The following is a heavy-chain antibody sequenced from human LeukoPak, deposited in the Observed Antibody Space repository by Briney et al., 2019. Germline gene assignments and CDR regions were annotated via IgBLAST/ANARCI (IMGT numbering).Heavy chain of an antibody. CDR3: AKDPPGSYYVRSFFDY. Sequence: GGSLRLSCAASGFTFSSYAMSWVRQAPGKGLEWVSAISGSGGSTYYADSVKGRFTISRDNSKNTLYLQMNSLRAEDTAVYYCAKDPPGSYYVRSFFDYWGQGTLVTVSS. CDR1: GFTFSSYA. D-gene: IGHD1-26*01. V-gene: IGHV3-23*01. CDR2: ISGSGGST. J-gene: IGHJ4*02.